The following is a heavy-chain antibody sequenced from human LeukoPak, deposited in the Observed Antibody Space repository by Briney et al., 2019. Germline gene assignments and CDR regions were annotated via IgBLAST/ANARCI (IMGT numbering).Heavy chain of an antibody. V-gene: IGHV4-34*01. CDR3: ASEALALAYCGGDCYS. CDR2: INHSGST. J-gene: IGHJ5*02. D-gene: IGHD2-21*01. Sequence: SETLPLTCAVYGGSFSGYYWSWIRQPPGKGLEWIGEINHSGSTNYNPSLKSRVTISVDTSKNQFSLKLSSVTAADTAVYYCASEALALAYCGGDCYSWGQGTLVTVSS. CDR1: GGSFSGYY.